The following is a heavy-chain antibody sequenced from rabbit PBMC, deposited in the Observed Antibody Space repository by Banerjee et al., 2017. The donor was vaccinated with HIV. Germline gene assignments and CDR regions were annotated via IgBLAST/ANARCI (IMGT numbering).Heavy chain of an antibody. CDR2: IYGGSSGST. D-gene: IGHD6-1*01. CDR1: GFSFNYNYY. V-gene: IGHV1S45*01. CDR3: ARVGVIYDYASYIPGSFDL. J-gene: IGHJ4*01. Sequence: QEQLKESGGDLVKPGASLTLTCTASGFSFNYNYYICWVRQAPGKGLEWIACIYGGSSGSTYYASWAKGRFTISKTSSTTVTLQMTSLTAADTATYFCARVGVIYDYASYIPGSFDLWGPGTLVTVS.